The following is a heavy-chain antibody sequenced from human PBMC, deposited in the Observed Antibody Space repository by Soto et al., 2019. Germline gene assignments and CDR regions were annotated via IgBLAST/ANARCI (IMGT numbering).Heavy chain of an antibody. J-gene: IGHJ4*02. CDR2: IYYSGST. CDR3: ARHGGWFGELPQLYYFDY. Sequence: SETLSLTCTVSGGSISSYYWSWIRQPPGEGLEWIGYIYYSGSTNYNPSLKSRVTISVDTSKNQLSLKLSSVTAADTAVYYCARHGGWFGELPQLYYFDYWGQGTLVTVSS. D-gene: IGHD3-10*01. CDR1: GGSISSYY. V-gene: IGHV4-59*08.